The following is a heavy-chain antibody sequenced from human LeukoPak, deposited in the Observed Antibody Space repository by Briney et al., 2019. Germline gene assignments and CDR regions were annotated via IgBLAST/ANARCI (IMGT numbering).Heavy chain of an antibody. CDR1: GFTFSAYW. CDR2: ISWNSGSI. V-gene: IGHV3-9*01. J-gene: IGHJ4*02. Sequence: GGSLRLSCAGTGFTFSAYWMHWVRQAPGRGLEWVSGISWNSGSIGYADSVKGRFTISRDNAKNSLYLQMNSLRAEDTALYYCAKDTSSSSGWSQFDYWGQGTLVTVSS. CDR3: AKDTSSSSGWSQFDY. D-gene: IGHD6-19*01.